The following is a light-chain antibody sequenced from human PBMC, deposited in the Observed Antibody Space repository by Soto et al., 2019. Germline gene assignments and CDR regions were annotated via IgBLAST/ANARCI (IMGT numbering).Light chain of an antibody. V-gene: IGKV1-8*01. CDR1: QNISNF. Sequence: AIQMTQSPSSLSASTGDRVTITCRTSQNISNFLAWYHQKPGKAPNLLIYGGSTLQSGVPSRFSGSGSGTNFTLTIQILQSEDFAPYYCQQDYTYPRSFGGGTKVDIK. CDR3: QQDYTYPRS. J-gene: IGKJ4*01. CDR2: GGS.